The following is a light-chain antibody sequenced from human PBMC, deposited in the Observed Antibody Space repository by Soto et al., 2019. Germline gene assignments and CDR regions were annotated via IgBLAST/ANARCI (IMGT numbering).Light chain of an antibody. CDR1: SSDVGGYNY. Sequence: QSVLTQPASVSGSPGQSITISCTGTSSDVGGYNYVSWYQQHPGKAPKLMIYEVSNRPSGVSNRFSGSKSGNTASLTISGLQAEDEADYYCSSYTSRSSTTLMVFGGGTKLTVL. J-gene: IGLJ2*01. CDR3: SSYTSRSSTTLMV. CDR2: EVS. V-gene: IGLV2-14*01.